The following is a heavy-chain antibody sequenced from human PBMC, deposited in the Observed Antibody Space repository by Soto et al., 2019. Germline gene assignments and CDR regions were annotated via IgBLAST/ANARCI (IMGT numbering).Heavy chain of an antibody. J-gene: IGHJ4*02. V-gene: IGHV4-34*01. CDR3: ARGRDY. CDR2: INHSGST. CDR1: GGSFSPFY. Sequence: QVQLQQWGAGLLKPSETLSLTCAVYGGSFSPFYWSWIRQPPGKGLEWIGEINHSGSTNYNPSLKSRVTISVETSKNQFALKLSSVTAADTAMYYCARGRDYWGQGTLVTVSS.